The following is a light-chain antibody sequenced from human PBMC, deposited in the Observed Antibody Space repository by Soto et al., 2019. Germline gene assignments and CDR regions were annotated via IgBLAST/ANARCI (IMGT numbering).Light chain of an antibody. CDR2: EGS. CDR3: CSYAGTGTFYV. V-gene: IGLV2-23*01. CDR1: SCDVGTYNL. Sequence: QSALTQPASVSGSPGQSITISCTGTSCDVGTYNLVSWYQQHPGKAPKLMIYEGSKRPSGVSNRFSGSKSGNTASLTISGLQAEDEADYYCCSYAGTGTFYVFGTGTKLTVL. J-gene: IGLJ1*01.